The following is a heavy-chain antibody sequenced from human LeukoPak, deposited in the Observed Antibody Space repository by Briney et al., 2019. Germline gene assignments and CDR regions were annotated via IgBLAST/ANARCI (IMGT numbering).Heavy chain of an antibody. V-gene: IGHV1-46*01. J-gene: IGHJ4*02. CDR2: INPSGGST. D-gene: IGHD4-17*01. CDR3: ARVATTVTPPDY. CDR1: GYTFSSYY. Sequence: ASVKVSCKASGYTFSSYYMHWVRQAPGQGLEWMGIINPSGGSTSYAQKFQGRVTMTRDMSTSTVYMELSSLRSEDTAVYYCARVATTVTPPDYWGQGTLVTVSS.